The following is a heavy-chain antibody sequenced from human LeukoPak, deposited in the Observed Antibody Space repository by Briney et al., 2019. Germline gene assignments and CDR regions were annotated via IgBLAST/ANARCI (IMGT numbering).Heavy chain of an antibody. CDR3: ARGSSRFVVVPAAISGGFDY. J-gene: IGHJ4*02. D-gene: IGHD2-2*02. V-gene: IGHV1-2*02. Sequence: ASVKVSCKASGYTFTSYYMHWVRQAPGQGLEWMGWINPNSGGTNYAQKFQGRVTMTRDTSISTAYMELSRLRSDDTAVYYCARGSSRFVVVPAAISGGFDYWGQGTLVTVSS. CDR2: INPNSGGT. CDR1: GYTFTSYY.